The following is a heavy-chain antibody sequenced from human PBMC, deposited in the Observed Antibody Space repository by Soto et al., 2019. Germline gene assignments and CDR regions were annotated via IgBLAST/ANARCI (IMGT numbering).Heavy chain of an antibody. CDR2: IIPIFGTA. J-gene: IGHJ5*02. D-gene: IGHD6-13*01. V-gene: IGHV1-69*01. CDR1: GGTFSSYA. CDR3: ARGSSSWMGSWFDP. Sequence: QVQLVQSGAEVKKPGSSVKVSCKASGGTFSSYAISWVRQAPGQGLEWMGGIIPIFGTANYAQKFQGRVTITADESTSTAYMELSGLRSEDTAVYYCARGSSSWMGSWFDPWGQGTLVTVSS.